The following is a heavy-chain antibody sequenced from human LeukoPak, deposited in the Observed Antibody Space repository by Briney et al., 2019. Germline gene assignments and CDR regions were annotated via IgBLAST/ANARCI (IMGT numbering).Heavy chain of an antibody. V-gene: IGHV4-39*01. CDR1: GGSISSGGYY. CDR2: IYYSGST. J-gene: IGHJ4*02. CDR3: ARHFVGGWTFDY. Sequence: SQTLSLTCTVSGGSISSGGYYWSWIRQPPGKGLEWIGSIYYSGSTYYNPSLKSRVTISVDTSKNQFSLKLSSVTAAETAVYYCARHFVGGWTFDYWGQGTLVTVSS. D-gene: IGHD6-19*01.